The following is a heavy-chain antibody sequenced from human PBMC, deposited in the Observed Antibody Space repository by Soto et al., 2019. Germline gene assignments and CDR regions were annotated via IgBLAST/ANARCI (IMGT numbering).Heavy chain of an antibody. D-gene: IGHD2-15*01. CDR2: IRSKANSYAT. J-gene: IGHJ4*02. Sequence: GGSLRLSCAASGFTFSGSAMHWVRQASGKGLEWAGRIRSKANSYATAYAASVKGRFTISRDDSKNTAYLQMNSLKTEDTAVYYCTRHLPYCSGGSCYYFDYWGQGTLVTVSS. CDR1: GFTFSGSA. V-gene: IGHV3-73*01. CDR3: TRHLPYCSGGSCYYFDY.